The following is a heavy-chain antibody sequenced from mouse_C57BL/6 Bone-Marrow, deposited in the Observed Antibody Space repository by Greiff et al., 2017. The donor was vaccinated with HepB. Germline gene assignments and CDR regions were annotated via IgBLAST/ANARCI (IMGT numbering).Heavy chain of an antibody. Sequence: DVMLVESGGGLVKPGGSLKLSCAASGFTFSSYAMSWVRQTPEKRLEWVATISDGGSYTYYPDNVKGRFTISRDNAKNNLYLQMSHLKSEDTAMYYCARDDGYDEAYWGQGTLVTVSA. CDR2: ISDGGSYT. V-gene: IGHV5-4*01. D-gene: IGHD2-2*01. J-gene: IGHJ3*01. CDR3: ARDDGYDEAY. CDR1: GFTFSSYA.